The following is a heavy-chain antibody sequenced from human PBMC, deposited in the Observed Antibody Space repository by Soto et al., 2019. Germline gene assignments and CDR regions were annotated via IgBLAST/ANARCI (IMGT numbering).Heavy chain of an antibody. D-gene: IGHD3-10*01. CDR1: GFTFSNAW. J-gene: IGHJ4*02. Sequence: GGSLRLSCAASGFTFSNAWMSWVRQAPGKGLEWVGRIKSKTDGGTTDYAAPVKGRFTISRDDSKTTLYLQMNSLKTEDTAVYYCTTLYGSGSELALDYWGQGTLVTVSS. V-gene: IGHV3-15*01. CDR2: IKSKTDGGTT. CDR3: TTLYGSGSELALDY.